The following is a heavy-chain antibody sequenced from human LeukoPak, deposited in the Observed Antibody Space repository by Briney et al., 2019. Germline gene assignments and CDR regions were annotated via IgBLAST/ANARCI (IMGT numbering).Heavy chain of an antibody. CDR1: GGSISSYY. CDR2: IYYSGST. V-gene: IGHV4-59*01. Sequence: SETLSLTCTVSGGSISSYYWSWIRQPPGKGLEWIGYIYYSGSTNYNPSLKSRVTISVDTSKNQFSLKLSSVTAADTAVYYCARGMFVPYYDSSGYHDYWGQGTLVTVSS. CDR3: ARGMFVPYYDSSGYHDY. D-gene: IGHD3-22*01. J-gene: IGHJ4*02.